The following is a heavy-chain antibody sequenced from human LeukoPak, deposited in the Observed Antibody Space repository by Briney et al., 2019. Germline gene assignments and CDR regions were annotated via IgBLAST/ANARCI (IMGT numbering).Heavy chain of an antibody. CDR1: GFTFSSYW. CDR2: IKQDGSEK. D-gene: IGHD2-2*01. J-gene: IGHJ4*02. V-gene: IGHV3-7*01. Sequence: GGSLRLSCAASGFTFSSYWMSWVRQAPGRGLEWVANIKQDGSEKYYVDSVKGRFTISRDNAKNSLYLQMNSLRAEDTAVYYCASYIVVVPAATYYFDYWGQGTLVTVSS. CDR3: ASYIVVVPAATYYFDY.